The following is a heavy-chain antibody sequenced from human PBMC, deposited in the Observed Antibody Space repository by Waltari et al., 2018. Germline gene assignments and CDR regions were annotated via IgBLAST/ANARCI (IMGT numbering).Heavy chain of an antibody. D-gene: IGHD7-27*01. Sequence: EVKMVESGGGSMKPGDSIRLSCVASGCGFKAAWLTWVRQAPGKGLGWVGSIKSQRDRATTDFAASVRGRCSLSRDDSQNMVLLQMNSLRTEDTALYYYTPLDALWGGWGHGTLVTVSS. CDR2: IKSQRDRATT. V-gene: IGHV3-15*01. J-gene: IGHJ4*01. CDR3: TPLDALWGG. CDR1: GCGFKAAW.